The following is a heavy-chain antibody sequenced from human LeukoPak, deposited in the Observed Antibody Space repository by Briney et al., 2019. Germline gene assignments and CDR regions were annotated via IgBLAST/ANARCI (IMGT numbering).Heavy chain of an antibody. CDR1: GFTFSSYA. V-gene: IGHV3-23*01. CDR3: AKGSGVKGWFDP. D-gene: IGHD3-10*01. J-gene: IGHJ5*02. CDR2: ISGSGGST. Sequence: GGSLRLSCAASGFTFSSYAMSWVRQAPGKGPEWVSAISGSGGSTYYADSVKGPFTISRDNSKNTLYLQMNSLRAEDTAVYYCAKGSGVKGWFDPWGQGTLVTVSS.